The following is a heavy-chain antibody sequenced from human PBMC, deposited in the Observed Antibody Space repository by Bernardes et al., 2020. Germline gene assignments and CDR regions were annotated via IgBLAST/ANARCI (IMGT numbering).Heavy chain of an antibody. J-gene: IGHJ3*02. CDR1: GFSLSTSGMC. Sequence: SGPTLVKPTQTLTLTCTFSGFSLSTSGMCVSWIRQPPGKALEWLALIDWDDDKYYSTSLKTRLTISKDTSKNQVVLTMTNMDPVDTATYYCAREYYDFWSGYSSGAFDIWGKGTMVTVSS. CDR2: IDWDDDK. D-gene: IGHD3-3*01. V-gene: IGHV2-70*01. CDR3: AREYYDFWSGYSSGAFDI.